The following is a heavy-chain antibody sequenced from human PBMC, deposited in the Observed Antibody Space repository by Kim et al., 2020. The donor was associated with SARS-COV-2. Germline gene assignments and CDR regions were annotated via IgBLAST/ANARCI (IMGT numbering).Heavy chain of an antibody. V-gene: IGHV3-7*01. D-gene: IGHD3-3*01. Sequence: GGSLRLSCAASGFTFTSYWMSWVRQAPGKGLEWVANIKQDGSEKYYVDSVQCRFTISRDNAKNSLYLQMNSLRAEDTAVYYCARDQSRITIFGVVINYYYMDVWGKGTTVTVS. J-gene: IGHJ6*03. CDR3: ARDQSRITIFGVVINYYYMDV. CDR2: IKQDGSEK. CDR1: GFTFTSYW.